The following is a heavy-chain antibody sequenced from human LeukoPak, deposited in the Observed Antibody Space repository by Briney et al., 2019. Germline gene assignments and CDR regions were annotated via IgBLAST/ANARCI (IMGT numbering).Heavy chain of an antibody. D-gene: IGHD6-19*01. CDR2: IYYSGST. CDR3: ARAAPYSSGWYASAPINRYFDY. Sequence: SETLSLTCTVSGGSIRSTSYYWGWIRQPPGKGLEWIGSIYYSGSTYYNPSLKSRVTISVDTSKNQFSLKLSSVTAADTAVYYCARAAPYSSGWYASAPINRYFDYWGQGTLVTVSS. J-gene: IGHJ4*02. V-gene: IGHV4-39*07. CDR1: GGSIRSTSYY.